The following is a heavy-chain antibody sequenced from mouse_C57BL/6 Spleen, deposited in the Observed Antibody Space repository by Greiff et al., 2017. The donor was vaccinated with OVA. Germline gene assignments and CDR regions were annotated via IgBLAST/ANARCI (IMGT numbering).Heavy chain of an antibody. CDR1: GFTFSDAW. V-gene: IGHV6-6*01. D-gene: IGHD2-5*01. Sequence: EVQLVESGGGLVQPGGSMKLSCAASGFTFSDAWMDWVRQSPEKGLEWVAEIRNKANNHATYYAESVKGRFTISRDDSKSSVYLQMNSLRAEDTGIYYCTRPDYSNYGDAMDYWGQGTSVTVSS. CDR3: TRPDYSNYGDAMDY. J-gene: IGHJ4*01. CDR2: IRNKANNHAT.